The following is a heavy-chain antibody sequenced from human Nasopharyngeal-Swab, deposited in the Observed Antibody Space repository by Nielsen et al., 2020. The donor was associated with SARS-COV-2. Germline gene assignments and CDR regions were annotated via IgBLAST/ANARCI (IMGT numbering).Heavy chain of an antibody. V-gene: IGHV4-39*07. Sequence: WIRQPPGKGLEWIGSIYYSGSTNYNPSLKSRVTISVDTSKNQFSLKLSSVTAADTAVYYCARGQPGVRGIYYYYYYYMDVWGKGTTVTVSS. CDR2: IYYSGST. J-gene: IGHJ6*03. CDR3: ARGQPGVRGIYYYYYYYMDV. D-gene: IGHD3-10*01.